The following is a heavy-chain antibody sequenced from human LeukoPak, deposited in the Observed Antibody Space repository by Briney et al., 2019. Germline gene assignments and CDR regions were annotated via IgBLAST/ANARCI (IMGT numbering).Heavy chain of an antibody. CDR2: ISGSGTTT. D-gene: IGHD6-25*01. Sequence: GGSLRLSCAASGFTFSSYDMSWVRQAPGKGLEWVSGISGSGTTTYYADSVKGRFTISRDNSKNTLYLQMSSLRAEDTAVYYCAKDRIAAAYYFDYWGQGTLVTVSS. J-gene: IGHJ4*02. CDR3: AKDRIAAAYYFDY. V-gene: IGHV3-23*01. CDR1: GFTFSSYD.